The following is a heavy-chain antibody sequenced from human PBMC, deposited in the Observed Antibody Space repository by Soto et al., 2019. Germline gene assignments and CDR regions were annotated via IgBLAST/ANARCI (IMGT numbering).Heavy chain of an antibody. CDR3: ARRYSSLDAFDI. V-gene: IGHV4-59*01. D-gene: IGHD6-13*01. CDR2: IYDSGST. J-gene: IGHJ3*02. CDR1: GGSISSYY. Sequence: QVQLQESGPGLVKPSETLSLTCTVSGGSISSYYWSWIRQPPGKRLEWIGYIYDSGSTNYNPSLKSRVTISVDTSKSQVSLKVSSVTAADTAVYYCARRYSSLDAFDIWGQGTMVTVSS.